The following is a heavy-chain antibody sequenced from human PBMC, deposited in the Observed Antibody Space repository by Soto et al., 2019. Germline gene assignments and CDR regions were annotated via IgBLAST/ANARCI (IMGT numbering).Heavy chain of an antibody. V-gene: IGHV1-18*01. CDR2: ISAYNGNT. CDR3: ARDPRYCSSISCPPYP. D-gene: IGHD2-2*01. Sequence: ASVKVSCKASGYTFTSYGISWVRQAPGQGLEWMGWISAYNGNTNYAQKLQGRVTMTTDTSTSTAYMELRSLRSDDTAVYYCARDPRYCSSISCPPYPWGQGILLTDS. J-gene: IGHJ5*02. CDR1: GYTFTSYG.